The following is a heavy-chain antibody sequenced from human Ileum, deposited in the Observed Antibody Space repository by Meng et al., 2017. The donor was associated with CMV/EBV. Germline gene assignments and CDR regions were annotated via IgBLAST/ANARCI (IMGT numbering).Heavy chain of an antibody. CDR2: IGSSGSGI. CDR1: GFTFSSYS. D-gene: IGHD1-1*01. V-gene: IGHV3-21*06. J-gene: IGHJ4*02. CDR3: ARDRLEGDYSGPGY. Sequence: GESLKISCAASGFTFSSYSMDWLRQAPGKGLEWVASIGSSGSGIYYSESLKGRFTISRDNAKNSLFLQINNLRAEDTAVYYCARDRLEGDYSGPGYWGQGTLVTGS.